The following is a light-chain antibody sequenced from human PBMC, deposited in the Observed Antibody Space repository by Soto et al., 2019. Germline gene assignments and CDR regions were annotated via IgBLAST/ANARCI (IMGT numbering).Light chain of an antibody. CDR3: QQRNNWQA. CDR2: DAS. J-gene: IGKJ5*01. CDR1: QSVSSSY. V-gene: IGKV3D-20*02. Sequence: EIVLTHSPGTLSLSPGERATLSCRASQSVSSSYLAWYQQKPGQAPRLLLYDASNRATGIPARFSGSGSGTDFTLTITSLEPEDFAVYYCQQRNNWQAFGQGTRLEIK.